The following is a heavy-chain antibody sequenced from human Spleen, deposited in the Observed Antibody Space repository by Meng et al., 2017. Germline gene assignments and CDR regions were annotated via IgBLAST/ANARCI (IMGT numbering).Heavy chain of an antibody. J-gene: IGHJ5*01. CDR3: AHRPYYSAWYRGWNWFDS. V-gene: IGHV2-5*02. D-gene: IGHD6-19*01. CDR2: IYWDDDK. CDR1: GFSLTTSGVG. Sequence: HITLKDACPPLVKPPQTLPLPCTFSGFSLTTSGVGVGWIRQPPGKALEWLALIYWDDDKYYNPSLKSRLSITKDTSKNQVVLTMTNMDPVDAATYYCAHRPYYSAWYRGWNWFDSWGQGTLVTVSS.